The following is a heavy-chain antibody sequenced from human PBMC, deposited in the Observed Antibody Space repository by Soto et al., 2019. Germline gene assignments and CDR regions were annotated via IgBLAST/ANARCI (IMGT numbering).Heavy chain of an antibody. J-gene: IGHJ4*02. Sequence: SETLSLTCTVSGGSISSYYWSWIRQPPGKGLEWIGYIYYSGSTNYNPSLKSRVTISVDTSKNQFSLKLSSVTAADTAVYYCARGLGRLVPLYFDYWGQGTLVTVSS. CDR3: ARGLGRLVPLYFDY. V-gene: IGHV4-59*01. CDR1: GGSISSYY. D-gene: IGHD3-9*01. CDR2: IYYSGST.